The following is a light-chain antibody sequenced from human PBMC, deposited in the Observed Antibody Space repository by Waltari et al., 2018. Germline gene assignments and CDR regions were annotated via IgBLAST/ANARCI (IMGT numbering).Light chain of an antibody. V-gene: IGKV1-39*01. CDR3: QQSYSTLGT. CDR2: GAS. Sequence: DIQMTQSPSSLSASVGDRVTITCRASQSISTFLNWYQHKPGKAPQVLIYGASTLQSGVPSRFSGSGSGTDFTLTISSLQPGDFATYFCQQSYSTLGTFGQGTKVEI. CDR1: QSISTF. J-gene: IGKJ1*01.